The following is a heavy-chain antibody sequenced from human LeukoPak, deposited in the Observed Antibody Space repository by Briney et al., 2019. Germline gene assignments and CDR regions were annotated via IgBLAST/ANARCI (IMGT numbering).Heavy chain of an antibody. CDR1: GGSISSSSYY. J-gene: IGHJ3*02. CDR2: IYYSGST. CDR3: ARESPRGTMIVVVPDAFDI. D-gene: IGHD3-22*01. V-gene: IGHV4-39*01. Sequence: PSETLSLTCTVSGGSISSSSYYWGWIRQPPGKGLEWIGSIYYSGSTYYNPSLKSRVTISVDTSKNQFSLKLSSVTAADTAVYYCARESPRGTMIVVVPDAFDIWGQGTMVTVSS.